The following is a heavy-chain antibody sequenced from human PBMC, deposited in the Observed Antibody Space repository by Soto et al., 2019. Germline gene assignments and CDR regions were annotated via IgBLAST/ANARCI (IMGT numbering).Heavy chain of an antibody. V-gene: IGHV3-49*03. CDR1: GFTFGDYA. J-gene: IGHJ4*02. CDR3: TRVMLVLDTVDY. CDR2: IRSKSYGGTT. Sequence: EVQLVESGGGLVQPGRSLRLSCTASGFTFGDYAMSWFRQAPGKGLEWVGFIRSKSYGGTTEYAASVKGRFAISREDSKSIAYLQMNSLKTEDTAVYYCTRVMLVLDTVDYWGQGTLVTVSS. D-gene: IGHD6-13*01.